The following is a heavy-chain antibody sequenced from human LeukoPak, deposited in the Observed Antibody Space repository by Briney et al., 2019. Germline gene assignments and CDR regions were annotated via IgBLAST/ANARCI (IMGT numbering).Heavy chain of an antibody. V-gene: IGHV3-11*01. Sequence: GGSLRLSCAASGFTFSDYYMSWIRQAPGKGLEWVSYISSSGSTIYYADSVKGRFTISRDNAKNSLYLQMNSLRAEDTAVYYYAREPCSSTSCYTHWFDPWGQGTLVTVSS. CDR1: GFTFSDYY. J-gene: IGHJ5*02. CDR2: ISSSGSTI. D-gene: IGHD2-2*02. CDR3: AREPCSSTSCYTHWFDP.